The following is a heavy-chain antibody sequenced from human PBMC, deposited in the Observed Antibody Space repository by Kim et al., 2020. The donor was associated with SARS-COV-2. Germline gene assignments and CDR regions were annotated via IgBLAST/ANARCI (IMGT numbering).Heavy chain of an antibody. CDR1: GGTFSSYA. D-gene: IGHD2-2*01. Sequence: SVKVSCKASGGTFSSYAISWVRQAPGQGLEWMGGIIPIFGTANYAQKFQGRVTITADESTSTAYMELSSLRSEDTAVYYCGRSSPHCSSTSCYDYYGMDVWGQGTTVTVSS. CDR3: GRSSPHCSSTSCYDYYGMDV. V-gene: IGHV1-69*13. CDR2: IIPIFGTA. J-gene: IGHJ6*02.